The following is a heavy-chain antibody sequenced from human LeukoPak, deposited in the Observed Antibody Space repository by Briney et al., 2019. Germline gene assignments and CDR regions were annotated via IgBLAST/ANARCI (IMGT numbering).Heavy chain of an antibody. CDR3: ARGRRVLDY. J-gene: IGHJ4*02. CDR2: IYYSGST. Sequence: SETLSLTCDVSVGSIRGYYWSWIRQPPGKGLEWIGYIYYSGSTNYNPSLKSRVTISVDTSKSQFSLKLSSVTAADTAVYYCARGRRVLDYWGQGTLVTVSS. V-gene: IGHV4-59*01. D-gene: IGHD3-3*01. CDR1: VGSIRGYY.